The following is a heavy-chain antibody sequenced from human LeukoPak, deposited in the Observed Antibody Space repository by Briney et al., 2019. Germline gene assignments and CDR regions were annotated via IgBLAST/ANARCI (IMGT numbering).Heavy chain of an antibody. CDR1: GYSISSGYY. V-gene: IGHV4-38-2*02. D-gene: IGHD4-11*01. CDR3: ARGGYDYCPGGAFDI. CDR2: IYHSGST. Sequence: KPSETLSLTCTVSGYSISSGYYWGWIRQPPGKGLEWIGSIYHSGSTYYNPSLKSRVTISVDTSKNQFSLKLSSVTAADTAVYYCARGGYDYCPGGAFDIWGQGTMVTVSS. J-gene: IGHJ3*02.